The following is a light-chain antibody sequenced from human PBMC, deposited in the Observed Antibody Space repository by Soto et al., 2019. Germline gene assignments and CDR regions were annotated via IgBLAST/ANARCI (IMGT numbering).Light chain of an antibody. CDR3: CSYARSSTFV. J-gene: IGLJ2*01. CDR1: SNDVGSYNL. CDR2: EGS. V-gene: IGLV2-23*03. Sequence: QSALTQPASVSGSPGQSITISCTGTSNDVGSYNLVSWYQQYPGKAPKLMIYEGSKRPSGVSNRFSGSKSDNTASLTISGLQAEDEADYYCCSYARSSTFVFGGGTKLTVL.